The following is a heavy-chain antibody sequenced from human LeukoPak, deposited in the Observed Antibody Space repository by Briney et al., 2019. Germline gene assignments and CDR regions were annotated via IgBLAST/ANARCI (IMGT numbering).Heavy chain of an antibody. CDR1: GFTFSSYA. J-gene: IGHJ4*02. CDR2: ISYDGSNK. V-gene: IGHV3-30-3*01. Sequence: GGSLRLSCAASGFTFSSYAMHWVRQAPGKGLEWVAVISYDGSNKYCADSVKGRFTISRDNSKNTLYLQMNSLRAEDTAVYYCARDEDYGDYPSPPIDYWGQGTLVTVSS. CDR3: ARDEDYGDYPSPPIDY. D-gene: IGHD4-17*01.